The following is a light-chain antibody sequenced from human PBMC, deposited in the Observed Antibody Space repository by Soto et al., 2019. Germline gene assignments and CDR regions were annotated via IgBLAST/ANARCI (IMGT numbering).Light chain of an antibody. CDR2: DAS. CDR3: QQRSNWPPT. Sequence: EIVLTQSPPTLSLSQCAGASLXLRASQGISNNLAWYQQKPGQAPRLLIYDASNRATGIPARFSGSGSGTDFTLTISSLEPEDFAVYYCQQRSNWPPTFGQGTKVDIK. V-gene: IGKV3-11*01. J-gene: IGKJ1*01. CDR1: QGISNN.